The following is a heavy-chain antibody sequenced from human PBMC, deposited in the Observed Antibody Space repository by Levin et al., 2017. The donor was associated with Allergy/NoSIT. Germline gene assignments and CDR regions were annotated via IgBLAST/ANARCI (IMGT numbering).Heavy chain of an antibody. CDR2: IKQDGSEK. J-gene: IGHJ3*02. V-gene: IGHV3-7*01. D-gene: IGHD5-12*01. CDR3: ARPYSDHSRGAFDI. Sequence: GESLKISCAASTFTFSSYWMSWVRQAPGKGLEWVANIKQDGSEKYYAGSVKGRFTISRDNAKNSLYLQMNSLRAEDTAVYYCARPYSDHSRGAFDIWGQGTLVTVSS. CDR1: TFTFSSYW.